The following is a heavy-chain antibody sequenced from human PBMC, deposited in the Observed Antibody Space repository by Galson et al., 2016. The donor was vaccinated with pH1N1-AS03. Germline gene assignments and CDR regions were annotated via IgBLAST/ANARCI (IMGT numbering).Heavy chain of an antibody. V-gene: IGHV5-51*01. CDR3: VRQGRGNVERSAIARNGMEV. CDR2: IYPLDSDT. D-gene: IGHD5-24*01. Sequence: QSGAEVKKPGQSLKISCESSGYSFTTYWIAWVRQMPGKGLEWMGVIYPLDSDTRYSPSIQGQVTISADTSITTAYLQWRSLKASDTAMYYCVRQGRGNVERSAIARNGMEVWGQGTTVTVSS. CDR1: GYSFTTYW. J-gene: IGHJ6*02.